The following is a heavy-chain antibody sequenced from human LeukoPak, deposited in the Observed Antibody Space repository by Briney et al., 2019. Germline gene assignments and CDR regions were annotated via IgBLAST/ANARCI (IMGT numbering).Heavy chain of an antibody. Sequence: SRTLSLTCTVSGGSISSYYWSWIRQPPGKGLEWLGYVYYSGSTNYNPSLKSRVTISVDTSKNQFSLKLSSVTAADTAVYYCASHSRIAAPSWFDPWGQGTLVTVSS. CDR3: ASHSRIAAPSWFDP. J-gene: IGHJ5*02. D-gene: IGHD6-6*01. CDR2: VYYSGST. V-gene: IGHV4-59*08. CDR1: GGSISSYY.